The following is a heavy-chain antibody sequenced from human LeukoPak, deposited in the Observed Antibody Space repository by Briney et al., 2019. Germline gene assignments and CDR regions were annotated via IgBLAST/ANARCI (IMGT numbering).Heavy chain of an antibody. Sequence: SETLSLTCAVYGGSFSGYYWSWIRQPPGKGLEWIGEINHSGSTNYNPSLKSRVTISVDTSKNQFSLKLSSVTAADTAVYYCARGLIVVVPAAILSRTYYFDYWGQGTLVNVSS. V-gene: IGHV4-34*01. CDR3: ARGLIVVVPAAILSRTYYFDY. CDR2: INHSGST. J-gene: IGHJ4*02. CDR1: GGSFSGYY. D-gene: IGHD2-2*01.